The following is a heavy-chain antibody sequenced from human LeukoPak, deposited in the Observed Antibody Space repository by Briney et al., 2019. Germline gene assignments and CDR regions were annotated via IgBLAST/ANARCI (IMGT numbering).Heavy chain of an antibody. J-gene: IGHJ5*02. CDR2: ISTSSIYI. Sequence: GGSLRLSCAASGFTFSSYSMNWVRQAPGKGLEWVSSISTSSIYIYYADSVKGRFTISRGNAKNSLHLQMNSLRAEDTAVYYCARGRANVAAADIWFDPWGRGTLVTVSS. CDR1: GFTFSSYS. D-gene: IGHD6-13*01. V-gene: IGHV3-21*01. CDR3: ARGRANVAAADIWFDP.